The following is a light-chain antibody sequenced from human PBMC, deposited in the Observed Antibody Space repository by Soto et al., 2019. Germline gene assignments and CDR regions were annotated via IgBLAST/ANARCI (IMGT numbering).Light chain of an antibody. CDR2: SNS. V-gene: IGKV2-28*01. CDR3: MQALQTPRT. CDR1: QSLLHSNGYNY. J-gene: IGKJ2*01. Sequence: DIEMTQSPLSLSVTPGEPASISCRSSQSLLHSNGYNYLDWYLQKPGQSPHLLISSNSNGASGVPDRFSGSGSGTDFTLKISKVEAEDVGVYYCMQALQTPRTFGQGTKLEIK.